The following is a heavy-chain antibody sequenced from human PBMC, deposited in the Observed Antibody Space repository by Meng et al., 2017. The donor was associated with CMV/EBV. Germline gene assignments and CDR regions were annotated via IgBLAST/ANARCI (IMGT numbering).Heavy chain of an antibody. CDR3: ARGRHSYYYGSGSWGMEV. CDR1: GGSFSGYY. CDR2: INHSGST. D-gene: IGHD3-10*01. V-gene: IGHV4-34*01. Sequence: GSLRLSCAVYGGSFSGYYWRWIRQPPGKGLEWIGEINHSGSTNYNPSLKSRVTISVDTSKNQFSLKLSSVTAADTAVYYCARGRHSYYYGSGSWGMEVWGQGTTVTVSS. J-gene: IGHJ6*02.